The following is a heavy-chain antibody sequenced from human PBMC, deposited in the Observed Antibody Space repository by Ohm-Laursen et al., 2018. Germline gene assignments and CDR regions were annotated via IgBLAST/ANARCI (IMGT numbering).Heavy chain of an antibody. Sequence: SLRLSCTASGFTFSSYTMNWVRQAPGKGLEWVSSIGSSSYSIHYADSMRGRFTISRDNAKNSLFLHMSSLRAEDTAVYYCARVGCGGSCYLTLWGQGTMVTVSS. CDR3: ARVGCGGSCYLTL. J-gene: IGHJ3*01. V-gene: IGHV3-21*01. CDR2: IGSSSYSI. CDR1: GFTFSSYT. D-gene: IGHD2-15*01.